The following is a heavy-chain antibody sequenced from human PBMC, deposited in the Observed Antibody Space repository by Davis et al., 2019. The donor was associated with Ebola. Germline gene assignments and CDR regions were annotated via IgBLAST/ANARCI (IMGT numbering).Heavy chain of an antibody. Sequence: SETLSLTCAVYGGSFSGYYWSWIRQPPGKGLEWIGEINHSGSTNYNPSLKSRVTISVDTSKNQFSLQLKSVTPEDTAVYYCARDESIAVAGPRGWFDPWGQGILVTVSS. D-gene: IGHD6-19*01. J-gene: IGHJ5*02. CDR3: ARDESIAVAGPRGWFDP. CDR1: GGSFSGYY. CDR2: INHSGST. V-gene: IGHV4-34*01.